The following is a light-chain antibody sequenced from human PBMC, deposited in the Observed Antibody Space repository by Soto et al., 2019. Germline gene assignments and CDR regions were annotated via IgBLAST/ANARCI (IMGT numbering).Light chain of an antibody. CDR2: EVS. CDR3: SSYTSSSTL. J-gene: IGLJ1*01. Sequence: QSVLTQPASVSGSPGQSVAISCSGTSSDVGAYNYVSWYQQHPGKAPKLLLSEVSNRPSGVSDRFFGSKSGNTASLTISGLQAEDEADYYCSSYTSSSTLFGTGTKVTVL. V-gene: IGLV2-14*01. CDR1: SSDVGAYNY.